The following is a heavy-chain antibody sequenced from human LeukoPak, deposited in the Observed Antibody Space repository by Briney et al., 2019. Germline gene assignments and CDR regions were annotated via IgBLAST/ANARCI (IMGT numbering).Heavy chain of an antibody. V-gene: IGHV4-31*03. CDR3: ARAGYSGFDLNFDY. CDR2: IFHTGST. CDR1: GGSVTIGGHF. D-gene: IGHD5-12*01. Sequence: SQTLSLTCTVSGGSVTIGGHFWSWIRQHPGKGLKWIGYIFHTGSTLYNPSLKSRISISLDTSKNQFHLMLTSVTAADTAVYYCARAGYSGFDLNFDYWGQGTLVTVSS. J-gene: IGHJ4*02.